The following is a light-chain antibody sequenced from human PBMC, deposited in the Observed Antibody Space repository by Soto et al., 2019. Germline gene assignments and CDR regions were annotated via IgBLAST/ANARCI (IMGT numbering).Light chain of an antibody. J-gene: IGKJ1*01. V-gene: IGKV1-39*01. CDR1: QSISNY. CDR2: AAS. CDR3: QQSYSTSTWT. Sequence: DIQMTQSPSSLSASVGDRVTITCRASQSISNYLNWYQQKPGKAPKLLIYAASTLQSGVPSRFSGSGSGTDFTLTISRLQTEDFATYYFQQSYSTSTWTFGQGTKVEIK.